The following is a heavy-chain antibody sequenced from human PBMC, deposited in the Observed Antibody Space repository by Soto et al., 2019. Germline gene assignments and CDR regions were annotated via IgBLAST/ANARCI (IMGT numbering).Heavy chain of an antibody. V-gene: IGHV4-39*07. CDR2: IDNNGVT. CDR3: GKILVGATGNTDAAS. CDR1: GGSVYSNGHY. Sequence: ASETLSLTCIVSGGSVYSNGHYWGWIRQHPGKGLEWIGSIDNNGVTNYNSSLKSRVTISMDTSKNQFSLRLTSVTAADTAVYSCGKILVGATGNTDAASWGTGTLLPVSS. J-gene: IGHJ4*02. D-gene: IGHD2-15*01.